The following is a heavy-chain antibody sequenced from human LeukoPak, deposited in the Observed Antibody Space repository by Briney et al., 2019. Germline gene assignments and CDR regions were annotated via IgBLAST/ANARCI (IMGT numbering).Heavy chain of an antibody. V-gene: IGHV1-2*02. CDR3: ARVEAVTTSFYYYYYMDV. CDR1: GYTFTGYY. CDR2: INPNSGDT. J-gene: IGHJ6*03. Sequence: ASVKVSCKASGYTFTGYYMYWVRQAPGQGLEWMGWINPNSGDTNYAQKFQGRVTLTRDTSISTAYMELKKLRSDDSAVYYCARVEAVTTSFYYYYYMDVWGKGTTVTVSS. D-gene: IGHD4-11*01.